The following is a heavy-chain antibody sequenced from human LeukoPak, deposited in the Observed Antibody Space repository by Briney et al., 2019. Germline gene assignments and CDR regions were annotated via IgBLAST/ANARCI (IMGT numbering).Heavy chain of an antibody. CDR2: LYTGGGT. CDR1: GFSVRTTY. CDR3: TRSGYRHPYHFDS. V-gene: IGHV3-53*01. J-gene: IGHJ4*02. Sequence: QTGGSLRLSCAASGFSVRTTYMSWVRQAPGKGLEWVSVLYTGGGTDHADSVKGRFTISRDNSKNTLSLQMNSLRVEDTAIYYCTRSGYRHPYHFDSWGQGTLVIVSS. D-gene: IGHD3-3*01.